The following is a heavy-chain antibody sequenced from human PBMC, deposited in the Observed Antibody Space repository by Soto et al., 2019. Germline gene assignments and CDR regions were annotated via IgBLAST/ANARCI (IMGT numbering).Heavy chain of an antibody. CDR1: GFTFSSYA. CDR3: ASGVRRYDFWSGYSYYYYGMDV. Sequence: GGSLRLSCAASGFTFSSYAMSWVRQAPGKGLEWVSAISGSGGSTYYADSVKGRFTISRDNSKNTLYLQMNSLRAEDTAVYYCASGVRRYDFWSGYSYYYYGMDVWGQGTTVTVPS. CDR2: ISGSGGST. V-gene: IGHV3-23*01. J-gene: IGHJ6*02. D-gene: IGHD3-3*01.